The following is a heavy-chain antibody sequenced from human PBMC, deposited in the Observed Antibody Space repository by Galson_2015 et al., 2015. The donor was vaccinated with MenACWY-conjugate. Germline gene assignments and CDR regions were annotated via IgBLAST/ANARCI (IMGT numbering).Heavy chain of an antibody. CDR2: IYYSGST. CDR1: GDSISSHY. CDR3: VKDLSAPATTYYFDY. V-gene: IGHV4-59*11. J-gene: IGHJ4*02. Sequence: SETLSLTCIVSGDSISSHYWSWIRQPPGKGLEWIGYIYYSGSTSQNPSLKSRVTISLDTSKNQFSLKLTSVTAADTAVYYCVKDLSAPATTYYFDYWGQGTLATVSS. D-gene: IGHD6-25*01.